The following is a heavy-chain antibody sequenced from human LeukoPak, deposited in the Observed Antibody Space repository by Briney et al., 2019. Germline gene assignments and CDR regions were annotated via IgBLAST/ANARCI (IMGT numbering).Heavy chain of an antibody. CDR3: ARALRYYPFQH. V-gene: IGHV4-59*12. CDR2: IYYSGST. Sequence: SETLSLTCTVSGGSISSYYWSWIRQPPGKGLEWIGYIYYSGSTNYNPSLKSRVTISVDTSKNQFSLKLSSVTAADTAVYYCARALRYYPFQHWGQGTLVTVSS. CDR1: GGSISSYY. J-gene: IGHJ1*01. D-gene: IGHD2-15*01.